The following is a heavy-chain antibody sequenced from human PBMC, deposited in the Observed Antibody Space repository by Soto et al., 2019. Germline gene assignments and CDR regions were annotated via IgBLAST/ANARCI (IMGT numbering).Heavy chain of an antibody. Sequence: GASVKVSCKASGYTFTSYYMHWVRQAPGQGLEWMGIINPSGGSTSYAQKFQGRVTMTRDTSTSTVYMELSSLRSEDTAVYYCARGLIFGVVKSYYYYYMDFWGKGTTVTVSS. V-gene: IGHV1-46*03. CDR2: INPSGGST. J-gene: IGHJ6*03. D-gene: IGHD3-3*01. CDR3: ARGLIFGVVKSYYYYYMDF. CDR1: GYTFTSYY.